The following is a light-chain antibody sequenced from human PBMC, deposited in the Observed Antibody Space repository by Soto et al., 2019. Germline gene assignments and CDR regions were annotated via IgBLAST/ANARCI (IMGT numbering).Light chain of an antibody. CDR2: SDY. J-gene: IGLJ3*02. Sequence: QSVLTQPPSASGTPGQRVTISCSGSSSNIGSNFVYWYQQFPGTAPKPLIYSDYQRPSGVPDRFSASKSGTSASLAISGLRSEDEADYYCAAWDDSLSGPVFGGGTKLTVL. V-gene: IGLV1-47*02. CDR1: SSNIGSNF. CDR3: AAWDDSLSGPV.